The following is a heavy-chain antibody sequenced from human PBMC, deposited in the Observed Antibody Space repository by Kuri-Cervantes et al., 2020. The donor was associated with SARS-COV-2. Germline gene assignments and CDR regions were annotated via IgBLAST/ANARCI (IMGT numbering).Heavy chain of an antibody. Sequence: SVKVSCKTSGGTFPSYAFTWVRQAPGQGPEWVGCIIPNLGTTNYAQKFQGSVSITADESTSTSYMELFGMKSDDTAIYYCAQHCVYCYTGATDYHYYYLHVWGQGTMVTVSS. V-gene: IGHV1-69*11. CDR2: IIPNLGTT. J-gene: IGHJ4*02. CDR1: GGTFPSYA. CDR3: AQHCVYCYTGATDYHYYYLHV. D-gene: IGHD3-22*01.